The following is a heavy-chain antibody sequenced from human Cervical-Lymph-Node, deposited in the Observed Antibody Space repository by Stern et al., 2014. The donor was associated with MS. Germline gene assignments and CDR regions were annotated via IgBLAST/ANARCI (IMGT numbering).Heavy chain of an antibody. CDR2: IAPVFNSA. Sequence: VQLVQSGAEVKKPGSSVRVSCKASGDTFTDSAISWVRQAPGQGPAWRGGIAPVFNSADYAQKVQGRLTITADKSRSTAYMELSSLTSEDTAVYYCAREVGSLAMDVWGQGTTVTVSS. J-gene: IGHJ6*01. V-gene: IGHV1-69*06. D-gene: IGHD1-1*01. CDR3: AREVGSLAMDV. CDR1: GDTFTDSA.